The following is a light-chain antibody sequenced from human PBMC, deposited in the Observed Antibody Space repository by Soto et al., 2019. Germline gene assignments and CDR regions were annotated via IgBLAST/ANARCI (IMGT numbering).Light chain of an antibody. V-gene: IGKV1-5*03. Sequence: DIQMTQSPSTLSASVGDRVTITCRASQTICSWLAWYQQKPGKAPKLLIYKASNLESGVPSRFSGSESGTEFTLSISSLQPDDFANYYCQQYDTYSGTFGGGTKVEI. CDR1: QTICSW. CDR3: QQYDTYSGT. J-gene: IGKJ4*01. CDR2: KAS.